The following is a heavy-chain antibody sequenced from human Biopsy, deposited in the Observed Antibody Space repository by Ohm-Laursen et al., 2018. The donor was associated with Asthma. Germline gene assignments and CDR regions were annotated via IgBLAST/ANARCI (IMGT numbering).Heavy chain of an antibody. D-gene: IGHD3-3*02. CDR3: ARTFHFWSPYHAEHYQL. CDR2: IKHDGTEK. Sequence: SLTLSCTASGFTFGEYWMSWVRQVPGKGLEWVANIKHDGTEKNHVDSLKGRFTISRDNAKNSLYLQMNSLRAEDTAVYYCARTFHFWSPYHAEHYQLWGQGTLVTVHS. V-gene: IGHV3-7*01. J-gene: IGHJ1*01. CDR1: GFTFGEYW.